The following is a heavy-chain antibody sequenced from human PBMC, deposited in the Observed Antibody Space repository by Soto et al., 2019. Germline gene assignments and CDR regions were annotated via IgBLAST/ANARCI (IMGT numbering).Heavy chain of an antibody. D-gene: IGHD2-15*01. CDR3: ARFVIAHYYYMDV. J-gene: IGHJ6*03. CDR2: IYYSGST. CDR1: GGSISSYY. V-gene: IGHV4-59*01. Sequence: SETLSLTCTVSGGSISSYYWSWIRQPPGKGLEWIGYIYYSGSTNYNPSLKSRVTISVDTSKNQFSLKLSSVTAADTAVYYCARFVIAHYYYMDVWGKGTTVTVSS.